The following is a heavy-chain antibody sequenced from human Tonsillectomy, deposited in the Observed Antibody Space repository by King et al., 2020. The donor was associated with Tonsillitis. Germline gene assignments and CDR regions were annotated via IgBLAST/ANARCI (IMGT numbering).Heavy chain of an antibody. CDR2: ISGGGGIT. J-gene: IGHJ4*02. CDR1: GFTFSSYA. Sequence: VQLVESGGGLVQPGGSLRLSCAASGFTFSSYAMSWVRQAPGKGLEWVSHISGGGGITYYADSVKGRFTISRDNPKTTLCLQMNSLRAEDTAVYYWSKDRFGGGVYYFDYRGQGTLFSVSS. D-gene: IGHD4-23*01. CDR3: SKDRFGGGVYYFDY. V-gene: IGHV3-23*04.